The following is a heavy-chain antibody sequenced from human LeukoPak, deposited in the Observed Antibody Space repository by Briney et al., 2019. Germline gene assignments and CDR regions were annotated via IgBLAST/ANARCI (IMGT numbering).Heavy chain of an antibody. Sequence: TSETLSLTCTVSGYSISSGYYWGWIRQPPGKGLEWIGSIYHSGSTYYNPSLKSRVPISVDTSKNQFSLKLSSVTAADTAVYYCARAVSYCGGDCYSGWYFDLWGRGTLVTVSS. D-gene: IGHD2-21*02. J-gene: IGHJ2*01. CDR2: IYHSGST. V-gene: IGHV4-38-2*02. CDR3: ARAVSYCGGDCYSGWYFDL. CDR1: GYSISSGYY.